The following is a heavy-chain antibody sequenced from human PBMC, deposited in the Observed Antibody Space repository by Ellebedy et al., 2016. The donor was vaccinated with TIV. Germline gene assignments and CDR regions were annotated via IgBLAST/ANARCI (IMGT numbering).Heavy chain of an antibody. CDR3: LSGYGDHPRQ. Sequence: PGGSLRLSCAGSGFTFRNYWMTWVRQAPGKGLEWVANINQDGSERNYVDSLKGRFTISRDNAKNSRYLQMNSLRAEDSAVYYCLSGYGDHPRQWGQGTLVTVSS. CDR1: GFTFRNYW. V-gene: IGHV3-7*03. CDR2: INQDGSER. J-gene: IGHJ4*02. D-gene: IGHD4-17*01.